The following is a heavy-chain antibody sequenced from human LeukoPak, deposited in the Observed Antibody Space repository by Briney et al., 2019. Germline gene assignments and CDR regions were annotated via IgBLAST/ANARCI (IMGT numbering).Heavy chain of an antibody. V-gene: IGHV3-23*01. CDR3: AELGITMIGGV. CDR2: ISGSGGGT. CDR1: GFTVSTSA. J-gene: IGHJ6*04. Sequence: PGGSLRLSCAAAGFTVSTSAMSWVRQAPGKGLEWVSGISGSGGGTYYADSVKGRFSISRDISKNTVYLQMNSLRAEDTAVYYCAELGITMIGGVWGKGTTVTISS. D-gene: IGHD3-10*02.